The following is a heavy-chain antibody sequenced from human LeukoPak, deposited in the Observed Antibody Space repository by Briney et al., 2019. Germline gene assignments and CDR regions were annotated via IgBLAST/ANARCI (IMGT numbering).Heavy chain of an antibody. CDR2: IYYSGSS. CDR3: ARSLRGAYSAYATDY. J-gene: IGHJ4*02. CDR1: GGSISNYY. D-gene: IGHD5-12*01. V-gene: IGHV4-59*01. Sequence: PSETLSLTCTVSGGSISNYYWNWIRQPSGKGLEWIGYIYYSGSSNYNPSLKSRVTISVDTSKNQFSLKLSSVTAADTAVYYCARSLRGAYSAYATDYWGQGTLVTVSS.